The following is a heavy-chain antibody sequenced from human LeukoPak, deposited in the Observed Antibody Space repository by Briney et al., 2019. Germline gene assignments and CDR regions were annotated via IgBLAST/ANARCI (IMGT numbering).Heavy chain of an antibody. D-gene: IGHD1-26*01. Sequence: GASVKVSCKASGYTFTSYYMHWVRQAPGQGLEWMGIINPSGGSTSCAQKFQGRVTMTRDTSTSTVYMELSSLRSEDTAVYYCARDRASLSTSGGSYYIYWGQGTLVTVSS. CDR1: GYTFTSYY. J-gene: IGHJ4*02. CDR2: INPSGGST. V-gene: IGHV1-46*03. CDR3: ARDRASLSTSGGSYYIY.